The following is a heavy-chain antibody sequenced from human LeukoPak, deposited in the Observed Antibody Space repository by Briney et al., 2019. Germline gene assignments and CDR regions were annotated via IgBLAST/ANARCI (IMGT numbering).Heavy chain of an antibody. D-gene: IGHD1-7*01. J-gene: IGHJ6*03. Sequence: SETLSLTCAVYGGSFSGYYWSWIRQPPGKGLEWIGEINHSGSTNYNPSLKSRVTISVDTSKNQFSLKLSSVTAADTAVYYCARGTGWNSGYYYYYMDVWGKGTTVTVSS. CDR2: INHSGST. V-gene: IGHV4-34*01. CDR3: ARGTGWNSGYYYYYMDV. CDR1: GGSFSGYY.